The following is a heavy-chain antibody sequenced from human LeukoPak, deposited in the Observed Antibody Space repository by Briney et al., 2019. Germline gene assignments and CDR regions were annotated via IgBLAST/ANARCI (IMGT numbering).Heavy chain of an antibody. CDR1: GFTFSSYS. D-gene: IGHD3-22*01. CDR2: ISSSSSYI. CDR3: ARDKQPYDSSGDLGY. J-gene: IGHJ4*02. V-gene: IGHV3-21*01. Sequence: GGSLRLSCAASGFTFSSYSMNWVRQAPGKGLEWVSSISSSSSYIYYADSVKGRFTISRDNAKNSLYLQMNSLRAEDTDVYYCARDKQPYDSSGDLGYWGEGTLVTVSS.